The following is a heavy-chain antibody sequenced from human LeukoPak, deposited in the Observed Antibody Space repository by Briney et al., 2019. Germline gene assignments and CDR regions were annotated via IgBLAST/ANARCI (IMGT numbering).Heavy chain of an antibody. V-gene: IGHV3-15*01. J-gene: IGHJ4*02. CDR1: GFTFSNAW. Sequence: GGSLRLSCAASGFTFSNAWMSWVRQAPGKGLEWVGRIKSKTDGGTTDYAAPVKGRFTISRDDSKNTLYLQMNSLKTEDTAVYYCTVPLAGVRGVLPNDYWGQGTLVTVSS. D-gene: IGHD3-10*01. CDR3: TVPLAGVRGVLPNDY. CDR2: IKSKTDGGTT.